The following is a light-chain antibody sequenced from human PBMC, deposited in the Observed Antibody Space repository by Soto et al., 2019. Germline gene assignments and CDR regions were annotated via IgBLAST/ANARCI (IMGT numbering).Light chain of an antibody. Sequence: QSVMTQPPSVSAAPGQKVTISCSGSSSNIGGNSVSWYQQLPGTAPKLLIYDDNKRPSGIPDRFSGSNSGNTAALTISRVEAGDEADYYCQLWDSNSDHVVFGGGTKLTAL. CDR2: DDN. V-gene: IGLV1-51*01. J-gene: IGLJ2*01. CDR1: SSNIGGNS. CDR3: QLWDSNSDHVV.